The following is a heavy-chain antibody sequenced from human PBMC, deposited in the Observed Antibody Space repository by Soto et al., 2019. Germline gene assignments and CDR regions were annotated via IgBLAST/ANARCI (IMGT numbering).Heavy chain of an antibody. D-gene: IGHD5-18*01. V-gene: IGHV1-69*13. CDR3: ARDPRYSYGYRAFDI. CDR1: GGTFSSYA. Sequence: SVKVSCTASGGTFSSYAISWVRQAPGQGLEWMGGIIPIFGTANYAQKFQGRVTITADESTSTAYMELSSLRSEDTAVYYCARDPRYSYGYRAFDIWGQGTMVTVSS. J-gene: IGHJ3*02. CDR2: IIPIFGTA.